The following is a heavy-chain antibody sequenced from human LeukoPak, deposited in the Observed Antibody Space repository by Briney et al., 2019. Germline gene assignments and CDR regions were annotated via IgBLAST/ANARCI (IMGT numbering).Heavy chain of an antibody. CDR1: GGTFSSYA. D-gene: IGHD4-17*01. CDR2: IIPILGTA. Sequence: SVKVSCKASGGTFSSYAISWVRQAPGQGLEWMGGIIPILGTANYAQKFQGRVTITTDESTSTAYMELSSLRSEDTAVYYCARGDYGDYYFDYWGQGTLVTVSS. CDR3: ARGDYGDYYFDY. J-gene: IGHJ4*02. V-gene: IGHV1-69*05.